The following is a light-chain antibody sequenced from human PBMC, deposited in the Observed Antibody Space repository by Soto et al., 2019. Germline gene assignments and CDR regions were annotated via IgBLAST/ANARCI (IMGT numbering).Light chain of an antibody. CDR1: QSLSSY. CDR3: QQRAGWPPT. V-gene: IGKV3-11*01. Sequence: EIVLTQSPGTLSLSPGERATLSCWASQSLSSYLAWYQQKPGQAPRLLIYDASNRANGIPARFTGSGSGTDFTLTISSLEPEDFAVYFCQQRAGWPPTFGGGTKVEIK. CDR2: DAS. J-gene: IGKJ4*01.